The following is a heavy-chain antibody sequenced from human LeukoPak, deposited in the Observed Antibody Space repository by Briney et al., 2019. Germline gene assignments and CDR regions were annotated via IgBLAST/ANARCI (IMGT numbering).Heavy chain of an antibody. CDR3: VKDNEAGGSPFDR. CDR1: GFIHRSHA. J-gene: IGHJ4*02. Sequence: GGSLRLSCSASGFIHRSHAMHWVRQAPGKGLEYVSRISDNGGSTYYADSVKGRFTISRDNSKSTLYLQMSSLRAVDTAVYYCVKDNEAGGSPFDRWGQGTLVTVSS. CDR2: ISDNGGST. D-gene: IGHD1-1*01. V-gene: IGHV3-64D*06.